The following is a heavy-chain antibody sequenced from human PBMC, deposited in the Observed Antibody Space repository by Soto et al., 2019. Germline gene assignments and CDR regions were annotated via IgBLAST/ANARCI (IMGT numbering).Heavy chain of an antibody. J-gene: IGHJ4*02. V-gene: IGHV1-69*14. Sequence: QVRLVQSGAEVKKPGSSVKVSCTVSGGSFSSYYITWVRQAPGQGLEWLGGGITAFSSTRYAQKFPGRATITADKSTRTGYLDLSRSTTAETAVSYCVTAFTASRGASEPDYWGQGTLVTVSS. CDR1: GGSFSSYY. CDR2: GITAFSST. D-gene: IGHD5-18*01. CDR3: VTAFTASRGASEPDY.